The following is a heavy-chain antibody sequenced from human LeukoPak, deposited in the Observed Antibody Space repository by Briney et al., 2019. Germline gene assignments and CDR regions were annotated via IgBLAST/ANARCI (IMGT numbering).Heavy chain of an antibody. D-gene: IGHD3-10*01. J-gene: IGHJ4*02. CDR3: AKDILPDYYGSGSYPDY. V-gene: IGHV3-21*04. CDR1: GFTFSSYS. CDR2: ISSSSGYI. Sequence: GGSLRLSCAASGFTFSSYSMNWVRQAPGKGLEWVSSISSSSGYIYYADSVKGRFTLSRDNAKNSLYLQMNSLRAEDTALYYCAKDILPDYYGSGSYPDYWGQGTLVTVSS.